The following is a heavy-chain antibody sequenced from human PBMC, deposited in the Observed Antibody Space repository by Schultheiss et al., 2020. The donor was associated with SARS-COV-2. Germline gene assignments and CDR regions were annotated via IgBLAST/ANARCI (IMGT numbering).Heavy chain of an antibody. CDR1: GFTFSSYA. CDR2: ISGSGGDT. Sequence: GGSLRLSCAASGFTFSSYAMSWGRQAPGKGLEWVSIISGSGGDTYYADSVKGRFTISRDNSKNTLYLQMNSLRAEDTAVYYCQAVVVPAAISSISAFDIWGQGTMVTVSS. CDR3: QAVVVPAAISSISAFDI. V-gene: IGHV3-23*01. J-gene: IGHJ3*02. D-gene: IGHD2-2*02.